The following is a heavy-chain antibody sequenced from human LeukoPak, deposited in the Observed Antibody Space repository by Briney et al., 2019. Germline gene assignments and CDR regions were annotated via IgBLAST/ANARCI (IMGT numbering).Heavy chain of an antibody. CDR2: IRYDGSNK. V-gene: IGHV3-30*02. CDR3: ARITYGSGNCY. D-gene: IGHD3-10*01. J-gene: IGHJ4*02. CDR1: GFTFSSYG. Sequence: GGSLRLSCAASGFTFSSYGMHWVRQAPGKGLEGVAFIRYDGSNKYYADSVKGRFTISRDNSKNTLYLQMNSLRAEDTAVYYCARITYGSGNCYWGQGTLVTVSS.